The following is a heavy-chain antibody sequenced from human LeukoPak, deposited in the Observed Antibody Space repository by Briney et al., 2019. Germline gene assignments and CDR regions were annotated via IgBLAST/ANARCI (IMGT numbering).Heavy chain of an antibody. V-gene: IGHV4-59*01. CDR1: GGSMNSYY. CDR2: INYGGSA. D-gene: IGHD2-8*02. CDR3: VRVGDSATGSVLDN. J-gene: IGHJ4*02. Sequence: SEPLSLTCTVSGGSMNSYYWSWIRQPPGKRPEWSGDINYGGSAKYNPSLKSRVTISIDTSKNQFSLNLLSMTAEDTAIYYCVRVGDSATGSVLDNWGQGTLVTVSS.